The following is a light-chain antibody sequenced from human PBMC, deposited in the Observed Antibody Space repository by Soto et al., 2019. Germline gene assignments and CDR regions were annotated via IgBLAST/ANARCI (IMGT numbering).Light chain of an antibody. Sequence: EIVLTQSQDTLSFSPLQRATLSFSSRQSVTGNYLAWYQQKPGQAPRLLIYGASSRATGIPDRFSGSGSGTDVTLTISRLEPEDFALYYCQQYYGTSPISFGQGTRLKI. V-gene: IGKV3-20*01. J-gene: IGKJ5*01. CDR1: QSVTGNY. CDR2: GAS. CDR3: QQYYGTSPIS.